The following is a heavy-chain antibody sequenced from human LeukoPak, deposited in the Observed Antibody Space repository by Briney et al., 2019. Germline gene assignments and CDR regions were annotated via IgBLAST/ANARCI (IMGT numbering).Heavy chain of an antibody. J-gene: IGHJ4*01. CDR1: GGSISSGGYY. D-gene: IGHD6-6*01. CDR2: IYYGGST. V-gene: IGHV4-31*03. CDR3: ARVSSDSSITARGPFDD. Sequence: PSETLSLTCTVSGGSISSGGYYWSWIRQHPGKGLEWIGYIYYGGSTYDNPSLKSRVTISVDTSKNQFSLKLSSVTAADTAVYYCARVSSDSSITARGPFDDWGQGTLVTVSS.